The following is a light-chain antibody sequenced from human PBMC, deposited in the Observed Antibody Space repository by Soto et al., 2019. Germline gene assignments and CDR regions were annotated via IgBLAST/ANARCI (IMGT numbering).Light chain of an antibody. J-gene: IGKJ1*01. CDR2: AAS. V-gene: IGKV4-1*01. Sequence: DIVMTQSPDSLAVSLGERATINCKSSESFLYSAYNKNYLAWYQQKPGKVPELLIFAASTLRSGVPSRFSGSGSGTDFTLTISSLQPEDVATYYCQMYNIDPRTFGQGTKVDIK. CDR1: ESFLYSAYNKNY. CDR3: QMYNIDPRT.